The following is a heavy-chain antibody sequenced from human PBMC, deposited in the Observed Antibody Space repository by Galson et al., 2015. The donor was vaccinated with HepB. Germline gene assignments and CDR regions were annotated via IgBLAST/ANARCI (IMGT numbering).Heavy chain of an antibody. CDR2: SDPEDDEA. V-gene: IGHV1-24*01. Sequence: SVKVSCKVSGYTVTALSIHWVRQTPGKGLEWMGCSDPEDDEAIYAQKFQGRVTMTDDTSTNTVYMELSSLRSEDSAVYYCATGSKSVTSDFDYWGQGTLVTVSS. CDR1: GYTVTALS. CDR3: ATGSKSVTSDFDY. J-gene: IGHJ4*02. D-gene: IGHD4-17*01.